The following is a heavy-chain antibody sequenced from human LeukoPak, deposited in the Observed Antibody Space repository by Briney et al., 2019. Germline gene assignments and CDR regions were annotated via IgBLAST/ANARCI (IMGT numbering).Heavy chain of an antibody. Sequence: PGGSLRLSCAASGFTFSSYEMNWVRQAQGLGLEWVSYIRSSGRTIYYADSVKGRFTISRANAKTSLYLKMIRLSAEDMAFCSCARGADYGDYSPSFDYWGQGTLVSVSS. CDR1: GFTFSSYE. J-gene: IGHJ4*02. D-gene: IGHD4-17*01. V-gene: IGHV3-48*03. CDR2: IRSSGRTI. CDR3: ARGADYGDYSPSFDY.